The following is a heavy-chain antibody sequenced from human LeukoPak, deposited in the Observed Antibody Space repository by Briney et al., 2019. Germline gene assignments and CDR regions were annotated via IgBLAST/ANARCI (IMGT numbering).Heavy chain of an antibody. CDR1: GFTFSSXA. Sequence: SGFTFSSXAXXXVRXAPGXGXXXXXXXSYDGNNKYYADSVKGRFTISRDNSKNTLYLQMNSLRAEDTAVYYCARDRIVVVPAHDAFDIWGQGTMVTVSS. CDR2: XSYDGNNK. J-gene: IGHJ3*02. CDR3: ARDRIVVVPAHDAFDI. D-gene: IGHD2-2*01. V-gene: IGHV3-30-3*01.